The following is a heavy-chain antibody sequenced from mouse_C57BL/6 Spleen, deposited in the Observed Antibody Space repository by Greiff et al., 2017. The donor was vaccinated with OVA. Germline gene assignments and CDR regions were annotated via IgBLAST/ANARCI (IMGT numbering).Heavy chain of an antibody. J-gene: IGHJ2*01. Sequence: QVQLQQPGAELVKPGASVKMSCKASGYTFTSYWLTWVKQRPGQGLEWIGDIYPGSGSTNYNEKFKSKATLTVDTSSSTAYMQLSSLTSEDSAVYYCARGGDGYFFFDYWGQGTTLTVSS. CDR3: ARGGDGYFFFDY. V-gene: IGHV1-55*01. CDR2: IYPGSGST. D-gene: IGHD2-3*01. CDR1: GYTFTSYW.